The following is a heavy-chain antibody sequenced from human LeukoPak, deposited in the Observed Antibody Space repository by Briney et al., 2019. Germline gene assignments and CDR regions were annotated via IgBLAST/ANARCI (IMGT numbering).Heavy chain of an antibody. CDR2: ISGSGGST. V-gene: IGHV3-23*01. CDR1: GFTFRIYD. D-gene: IGHD5-24*01. Sequence: GGSLRLTCAVSGFTFRIYDMRWVRQAPGKGLLGVSAISGSGGSTYYADSVKGRFTISRDNSKNKLYLQMNSLRVEDTAVYYCANPPYGRDVYNYFDYWGQGTPVTVSS. J-gene: IGHJ4*02. CDR3: ANPPYGRDVYNYFDY.